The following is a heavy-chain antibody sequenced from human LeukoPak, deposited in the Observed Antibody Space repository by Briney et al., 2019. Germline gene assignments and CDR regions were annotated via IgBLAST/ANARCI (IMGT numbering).Heavy chain of an antibody. Sequence: ASVKVSCKASGYTFTGYYMHWVRQAPGQGLEWMGWINPNSGGTNYAQKFQGRVTMTRDTSISTAYMELSRLRSDDTAVYYCARDDLDGITMIAWGQGTLVTVSS. D-gene: IGHD3-22*01. CDR2: INPNSGGT. J-gene: IGHJ5*02. CDR1: GYTFTGYY. CDR3: ARDDLDGITMIA. V-gene: IGHV1-2*02.